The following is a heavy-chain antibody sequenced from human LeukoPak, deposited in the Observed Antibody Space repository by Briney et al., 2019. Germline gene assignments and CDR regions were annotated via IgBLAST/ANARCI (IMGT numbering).Heavy chain of an antibody. J-gene: IGHJ5*02. D-gene: IGHD2-2*02. CDR3: ARDSLYPKNWFDP. V-gene: IGHV3-30*06. CDR2: ISYDGSNK. Sequence: GRSLRLSCAAPGFTFSSYGMHWVRQAPGKGLEWVAVISYDGSNKYYADSVKGRFTISRDNSKNTLYLQMNSLRAEDTAVYYCARDSLYPKNWFDPWGQGTLVTVSS. CDR1: GFTFSSYG.